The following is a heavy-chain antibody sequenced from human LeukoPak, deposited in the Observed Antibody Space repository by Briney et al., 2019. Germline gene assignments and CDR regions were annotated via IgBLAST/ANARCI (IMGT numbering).Heavy chain of an antibody. D-gene: IGHD2-2*01. CDR3: ARDCSSASCYLGFDY. CDR2: INPSGGST. J-gene: IGHJ4*02. Sequence: GASVKVSCKASGFTFSNYYIHWVRQAPGQGHEWMGIINPSGGSTSYAQKFRGRVTMTSDTSTSTLYMELSSLRSEDTAVYYCARDCSSASCYLGFDYWGQGTLVTVSS. V-gene: IGHV1-46*01. CDR1: GFTFSNYY.